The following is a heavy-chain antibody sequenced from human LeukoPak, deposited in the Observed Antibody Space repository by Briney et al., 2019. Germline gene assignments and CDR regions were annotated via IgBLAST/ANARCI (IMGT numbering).Heavy chain of an antibody. V-gene: IGHV1-69*05. CDR2: IIPIFGTA. J-gene: IGHJ6*03. CDR1: GGTFSSYA. D-gene: IGHD3-3*01. CDR3: ARGPVERFLEWLPPYYYYYYMDV. Sequence: SVEVSCKASGGTFSSYAISWVRQAPGQGLEWMGGIIPIFGTANYAQKFQGSVTITTDESTSTAYMELSSLRSEDTAVYYCARGPVERFLEWLPPYYYYYYMDVWGKGTTVTVSS.